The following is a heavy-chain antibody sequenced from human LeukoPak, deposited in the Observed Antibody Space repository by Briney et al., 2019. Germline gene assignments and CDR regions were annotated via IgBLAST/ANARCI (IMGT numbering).Heavy chain of an antibody. V-gene: IGHV1-2*02. CDR1: GYTFTSYA. J-gene: IGHJ4*02. Sequence: ASVKDSCMASGYTFTSYAIHWVRQAPGQGLEWMGWITPSGGTNYPQKFQGRVAITWDTSITTAYMDLSRLTSDDTAVYYCARDRYGDGFAHLDYWGQGALVTVSS. D-gene: IGHD5-24*01. CDR2: ITPSGGT. CDR3: ARDRYGDGFAHLDY.